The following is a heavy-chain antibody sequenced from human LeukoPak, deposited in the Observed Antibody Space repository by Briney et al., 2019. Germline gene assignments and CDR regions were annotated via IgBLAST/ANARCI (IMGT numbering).Heavy chain of an antibody. V-gene: IGHV3-23*01. J-gene: IGHJ4*02. D-gene: IGHD3-22*01. CDR2: ISGSGGST. CDR3: ARRTYDSSGYDN. Sequence: GGSLRLSCAASGFTFSTYAMSWVRQAPGKGLVWVSVISGSGGSTYYADSVKGRFTISRDNSKNTVYLQMNSLRAEGTAVYYCARRTYDSSGYDNWGQGTLVTVSS. CDR1: GFTFSTYA.